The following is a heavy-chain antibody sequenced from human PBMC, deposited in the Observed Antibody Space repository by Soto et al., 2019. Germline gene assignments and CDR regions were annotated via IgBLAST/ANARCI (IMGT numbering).Heavy chain of an antibody. V-gene: IGHV4-59*08. J-gene: IGHJ4*02. CDR1: GGSISSYY. CDR3: ARRYGYSFDY. Sequence: QVQLQESGPGLVKPSETLSLTCTVSGGSISSYYWSWIRQPPGKGLEWIGYIYYSGSTNYNPSLTSRVTRSVDTSKNQFSMKLSSVPAADTAVYYCARRYGYSFDYWGQGTLVTVSS. CDR2: IYYSGST. D-gene: IGHD1-1*01.